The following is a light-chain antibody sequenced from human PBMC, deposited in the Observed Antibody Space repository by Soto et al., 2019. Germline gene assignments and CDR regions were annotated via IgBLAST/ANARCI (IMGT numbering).Light chain of an antibody. J-gene: IGKJ1*01. V-gene: IGKV3-11*01. CDR3: QQGSNWPPEWP. CDR2: DAS. CDR1: QSVTSN. Sequence: TLSLSPGERATLSCRASQSVTSNLAWYQQKPGQAPRLLIYDASKRATDIPARFSGSGSGTDFTLTISSLEPEDLAVYYCQQGSNWPPEWPFGQVTKVEIK.